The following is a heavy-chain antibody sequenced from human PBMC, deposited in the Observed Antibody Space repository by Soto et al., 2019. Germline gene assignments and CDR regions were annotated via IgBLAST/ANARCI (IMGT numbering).Heavy chain of an antibody. Sequence: EVQLLESGGGLVQPGGSLRLSCAASGFTFSSYAMSWVRQAPGKGLEWVSAISGSGGSTYYADSVKGRFTISRDNSKNTLYLQMNSLRAEDTAVYYCAKVAIRDYYDSSGSHWYFDLWGRGTLVTVSS. CDR3: AKVAIRDYYDSSGSHWYFDL. CDR2: ISGSGGST. V-gene: IGHV3-23*01. CDR1: GFTFSSYA. J-gene: IGHJ2*01. D-gene: IGHD3-22*01.